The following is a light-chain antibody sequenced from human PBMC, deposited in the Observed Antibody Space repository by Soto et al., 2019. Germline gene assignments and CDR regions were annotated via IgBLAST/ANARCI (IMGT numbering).Light chain of an antibody. CDR2: GVS. V-gene: IGKV3-20*01. CDR1: QTISSNF. Sequence: EMVLTQSPGTLSLSPGEGATLACRASQTISSNFLAWYQQKPGQAPRLLIYGVSIRATGIPDRFSGSGSGTDFTLTISRLEPEDFAVYYCQQCGSSPWTFGQGTPVEIK. CDR3: QQCGSSPWT. J-gene: IGKJ1*01.